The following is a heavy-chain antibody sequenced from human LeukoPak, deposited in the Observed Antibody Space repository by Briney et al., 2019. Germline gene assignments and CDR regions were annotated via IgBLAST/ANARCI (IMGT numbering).Heavy chain of an antibody. D-gene: IGHD2-2*02. Sequence: ASVKVSCKASGYTFTSYDINWVRQATGQRLEWMGWMNPSSGKTGYAQKFQGRVTMTRNTSITTAYMELSSLRSEDTAVYYCARVGYRSTSWYTWFDPWGQGTLVTVSS. V-gene: IGHV1-8*01. CDR2: MNPSSGKT. J-gene: IGHJ5*02. CDR3: ARVGYRSTSWYTWFDP. CDR1: GYTFTSYD.